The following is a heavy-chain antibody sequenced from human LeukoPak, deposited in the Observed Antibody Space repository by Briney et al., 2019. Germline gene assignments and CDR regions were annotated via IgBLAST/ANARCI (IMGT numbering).Heavy chain of an antibody. V-gene: IGHV3-48*03. CDR3: AELGITMIGGV. CDR1: GFTFSSYE. Sequence: GGSLRLSCAASGFTFSSYEMNWVRQAPGKGLEWVSSISRGGSPIFYADSVRGRFTTSRDNAKKSLFLQMTSLRAEDTAVYYCAELGITMIGGVWGKGTTVTISS. J-gene: IGHJ6*04. D-gene: IGHD3-10*02. CDR2: ISRGGSPI.